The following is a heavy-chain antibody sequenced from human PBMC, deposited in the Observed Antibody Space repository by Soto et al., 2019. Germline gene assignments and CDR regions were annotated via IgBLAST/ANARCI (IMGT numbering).Heavy chain of an antibody. D-gene: IGHD6-13*01. CDR2: INPNSGNT. V-gene: IGHV1-8*01. Sequence: ASVKVSCKASGYTITSYDINWVRQATGQGLEWMGWINPNSGNTGYAQKFQGRVTMTRNTSISTAYMELSSLRSEDTAVYYCARPSSSWYLGGNYYYYYYMDVWGKGTTVTVSS. J-gene: IGHJ6*03. CDR3: ARPSSSWYLGGNYYYYYYMDV. CDR1: GYTITSYD.